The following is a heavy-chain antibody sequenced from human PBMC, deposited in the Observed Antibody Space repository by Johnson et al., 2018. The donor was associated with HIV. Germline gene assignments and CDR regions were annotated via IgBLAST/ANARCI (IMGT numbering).Heavy chain of an antibody. CDR1: GFTFSSYA. V-gene: IGHV3-66*01. J-gene: IGHJ3*02. Sequence: VQLVESGGGLVQPGGSLRLSCAASGFTFSSYAMSWVRQAPGKGLEWVSVIYSGGSTYYADSVKGRFTISRDNSKNTLYLQMNSLRAEDTAVYYCAKSGYSGSYDRMGAFDIWGQGTMVTVSS. CDR3: AKSGYSGSYDRMGAFDI. D-gene: IGHD1-26*01. CDR2: IYSGGST.